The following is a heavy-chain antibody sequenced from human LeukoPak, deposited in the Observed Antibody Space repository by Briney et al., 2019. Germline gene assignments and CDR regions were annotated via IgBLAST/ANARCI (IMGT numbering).Heavy chain of an antibody. CDR1: GFTFNNYG. Sequence: GGSLRLSCAASGFTFNNYGMHWVRQAPGKGLERVAVISYDGSNEYYADSVKGRFTISRDNSKNTLYLQMNSLRAEDTAVYYCVNFDYGETGADYWGQGTLVTVSS. D-gene: IGHD4-17*01. J-gene: IGHJ4*02. V-gene: IGHV3-30*18. CDR2: ISYDGSNE. CDR3: VNFDYGETGADY.